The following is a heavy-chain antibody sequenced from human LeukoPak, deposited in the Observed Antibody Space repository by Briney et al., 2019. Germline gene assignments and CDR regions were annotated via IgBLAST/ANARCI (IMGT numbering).Heavy chain of an antibody. CDR3: ARGASLTYYYDSSGFYSFDY. CDR2: INPKSGGT. CDR1: GFTFNGYY. V-gene: IGHV1-2*07. Sequence: ASVKVSCKASGFTFNGYYIHFVRPAPAQGLEWMGWINPKSGGTKYAHDFQGRVIMTRDRPITTVYMELRSLRSDDAAVYYCARGASLTYYYDSSGFYSFDYWGQGSLVTVSS. J-gene: IGHJ4*02. D-gene: IGHD3-22*01.